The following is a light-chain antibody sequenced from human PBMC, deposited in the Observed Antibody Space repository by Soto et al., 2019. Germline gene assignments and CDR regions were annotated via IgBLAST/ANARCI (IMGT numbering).Light chain of an antibody. J-gene: IGKJ4*01. Sequence: EIVLTQSPATLSLSPGERATLSCRASQSVGGYLDWYQQKPGQAHRLLIYDASNRASGIPARFSGSGSGTDFTLPISRREPEDLAVYYCHKRSNWPPLTFGGGTKVEIK. CDR2: DAS. CDR3: HKRSNWPPLT. CDR1: QSVGGY. V-gene: IGKV3-11*01.